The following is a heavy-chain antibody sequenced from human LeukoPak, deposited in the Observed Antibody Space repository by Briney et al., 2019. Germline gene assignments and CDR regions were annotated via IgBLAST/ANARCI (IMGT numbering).Heavy chain of an antibody. CDR3: AKDGQQLYDY. CDR1: GFTFSSYG. Sequence: GGSLRLSCAASGFTFSSYGMHWVRQAPGKGLEWVAVISYDGSNKYYADSVKGRFTISRDNSKNTLYLQMNSLRAEDTAVYYCAKDGQQLYDYWGQGTLVTVSS. V-gene: IGHV3-30*18. J-gene: IGHJ4*02. D-gene: IGHD6-13*01. CDR2: ISYDGSNK.